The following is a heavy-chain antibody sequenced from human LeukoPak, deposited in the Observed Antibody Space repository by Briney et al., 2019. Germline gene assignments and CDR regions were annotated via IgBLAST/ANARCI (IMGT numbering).Heavy chain of an antibody. J-gene: IGHJ4*02. D-gene: IGHD6-19*01. V-gene: IGHV3-23*01. CDR3: ARRIYGWYQIDY. CDR1: GFSFRDYA. CDR2: ITGPGEGT. Sequence: GGSLRLSCAVSGFSFRDYAMSWARQAPGKGLEWVSAITGPGEGTFYADSVKGRFTISRDNSKDILFLQMNSLRAEDTAVYYCARRIYGWYQIDYWGQGTLVTVSS.